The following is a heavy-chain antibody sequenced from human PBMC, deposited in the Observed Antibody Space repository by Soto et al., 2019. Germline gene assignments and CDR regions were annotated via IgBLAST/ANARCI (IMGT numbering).Heavy chain of an antibody. V-gene: IGHV3-7*01. Sequence: GGSLRLSCAASGFTFSSYWMSWFRQAPGKGLEWVANIKQDGGEKYYVDSVKGRFTISRDNAKNSLYLQMNNLRAEDTAVYYCARDLDFRTQWGYYGMDVWGQGPTVTVSS. CDR3: ARDLDFRTQWGYYGMDV. CDR1: GFTFSSYW. J-gene: IGHJ6*02. D-gene: IGHD3-3*01. CDR2: IKQDGGEK.